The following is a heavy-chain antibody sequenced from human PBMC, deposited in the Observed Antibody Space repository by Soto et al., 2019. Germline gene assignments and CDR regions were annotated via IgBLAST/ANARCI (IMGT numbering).Heavy chain of an antibody. D-gene: IGHD2-2*01. J-gene: IGHJ4*02. V-gene: IGHV1-18*01. CDR1: GYTFTTFG. CDR3: ARDWACTSTTCYEEYFDY. Sequence: QVQLVQSAAEVKKPGASVKVSCKASGYTFTTFGITWVRQAPGQGLEWVGWISPYNGYTNYAQKLQGRVTMTTDTLTSTAYMELRSLRSDDTAVYYCARDWACTSTTCYEEYFDYWGQGTLVTVSS. CDR2: ISPYNGYT.